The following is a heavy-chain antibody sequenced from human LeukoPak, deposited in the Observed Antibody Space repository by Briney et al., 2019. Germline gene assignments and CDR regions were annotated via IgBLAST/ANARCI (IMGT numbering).Heavy chain of an antibody. CDR2: IYYSGST. CDR3: ARGENIAAAGTSY. CDR1: GGSISSSSYY. V-gene: IGHV4-39*07. J-gene: IGHJ4*02. Sequence: PSETLSLTCTVSGGSISSSSYYWGWIRQPPGKGLEWIGSIYYSGSTYYTPSLKSRVTISVDTSKNQFSLKLSSVTAADTAVYYCARGENIAAAGTSYWGQGTLVTVSS. D-gene: IGHD6-13*01.